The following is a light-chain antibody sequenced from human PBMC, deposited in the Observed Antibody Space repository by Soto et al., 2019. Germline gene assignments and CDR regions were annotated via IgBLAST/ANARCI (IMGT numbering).Light chain of an antibody. J-gene: IGLJ3*02. Sequence: QSVLTQPPSASRTPGQRVTISCSGSSSNIGSNTVNWYQQLPGTAPKLLIYSNNQRPSGVPDRFSSSKSGTSASLAISGLQSEDEADYYCAAWDDSLNGWVFGGGTKLTVL. CDR1: SSNIGSNT. CDR3: AAWDDSLNGWV. V-gene: IGLV1-44*01. CDR2: SNN.